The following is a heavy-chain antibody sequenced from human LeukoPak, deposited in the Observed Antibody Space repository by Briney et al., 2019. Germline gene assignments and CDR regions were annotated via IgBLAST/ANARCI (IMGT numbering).Heavy chain of an antibody. CDR2: INHSGGT. CDR3: ARGQIRYSYGIFDY. J-gene: IGHJ4*02. CDR1: GGSFSGYY. Sequence: SETLSLTCAVSGGSFSGYYWSWIRQPPGKGLEWVGEINHSGGTKYNPSLKRRVTISVDKSKNQFSLKLSSVTAADTAVYYCARGQIRYSYGIFDYWGQGTLVTVSS. V-gene: IGHV4-34*01. D-gene: IGHD5-18*01.